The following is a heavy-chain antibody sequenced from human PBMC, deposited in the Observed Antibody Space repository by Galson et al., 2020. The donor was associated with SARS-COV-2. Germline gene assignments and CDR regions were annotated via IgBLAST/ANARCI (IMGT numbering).Heavy chain of an antibody. CDR2: IYYSGST. CDR3: ASEYDYVWGSYRYPYYYYGMDV. D-gene: IGHD3-16*02. J-gene: IGHJ6*02. V-gene: IGHV4-39*01. Sequence: SETLSLTCTVSGGSISSSSYYWGWIRQPPGKGLEWIGSIYYSGSTYYNPYLKSRVTISVDTSKNQFSLKLSSVTAADTAVYYCASEYDYVWGSYRYPYYYYGMDVWGQGTTVTVSS. CDR1: GGSISSSSYY.